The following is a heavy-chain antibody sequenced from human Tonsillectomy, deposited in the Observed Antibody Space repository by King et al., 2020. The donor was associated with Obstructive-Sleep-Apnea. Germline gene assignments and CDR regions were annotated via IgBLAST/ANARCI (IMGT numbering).Heavy chain of an antibody. CDR2: ISYDGSNK. CDR3: AKELHTRAGPNRFGP. D-gene: IGHD6-19*01. CDR1: GFTFSSYG. Sequence: VQLVESGGGVVQPGRSLRLSCAASGFTFSSYGMHWVRQAPGKGLEWVAVISYDGSNKYYADSVKGRFTISRDNSKNTLYLQMNSLRAEDTAVYYCAKELHTRAGPNRFGPWGQGTLVTVSS. V-gene: IGHV3-30*18. J-gene: IGHJ5*02.